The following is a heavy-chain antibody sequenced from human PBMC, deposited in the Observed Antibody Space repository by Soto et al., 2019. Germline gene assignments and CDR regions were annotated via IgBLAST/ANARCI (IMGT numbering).Heavy chain of an antibody. CDR2: VSARNGDT. CDR1: GDSFINFG. CDR3: ARELVTSYIPGVNYYYGMEV. J-gene: IGHJ6*02. Sequence: QVQLVQSGAEVKKPGASVKISCKASGDSFINFGVSWVRQAPGQGLEWMGVVSARNGDTTYAQNFQGRISLTTDTSTTTAYMELTSRRADDTAVYWCARELVTSYIPGVNYYYGMEVWGQGTAVTISS. D-gene: IGHD2-21*02. V-gene: IGHV1-18*01.